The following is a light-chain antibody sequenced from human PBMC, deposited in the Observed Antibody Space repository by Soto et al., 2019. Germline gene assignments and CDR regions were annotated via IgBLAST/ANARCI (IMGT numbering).Light chain of an antibody. Sequence: EVVLTQSPATLSLSPGESATLSCRASQSVRNYLAWYQQKPGQAPRLLIYDASNRADGIPARFTGSGSGTDLTRTCSSLEPEDFAVYFCQQRNNWPPDITFGPGTKVDIK. J-gene: IGKJ3*01. CDR3: QQRNNWPPDIT. V-gene: IGKV3-11*01. CDR2: DAS. CDR1: QSVRNY.